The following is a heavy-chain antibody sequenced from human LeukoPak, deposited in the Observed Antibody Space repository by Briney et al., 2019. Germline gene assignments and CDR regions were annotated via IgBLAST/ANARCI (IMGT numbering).Heavy chain of an antibody. D-gene: IGHD3-10*01. Sequence: PGGSLRLSCAASGFTFDDYAMHWVRQAPGKGLEWVSGISWSSDNIDYADSVKGRFTISRDNAKNSLYLQMNSLRVEDTALYYCARDIRGYYGSGSPDYWGQGTLVTVSS. CDR2: ISWSSDNI. V-gene: IGHV3-9*01. CDR3: ARDIRGYYGSGSPDY. CDR1: GFTFDDYA. J-gene: IGHJ4*02.